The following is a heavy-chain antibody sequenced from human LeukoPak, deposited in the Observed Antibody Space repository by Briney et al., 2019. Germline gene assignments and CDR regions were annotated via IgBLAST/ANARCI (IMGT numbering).Heavy chain of an antibody. CDR1: GYTFTSYD. CDR3: ARCRSCSSTSCYAGRYYYYMDV. V-gene: IGHV1-8*03. J-gene: IGHJ6*03. D-gene: IGHD2-2*01. CDR2: MNPNSGNT. Sequence: GASVKVSCKASGYTFTSYDINWVRQATGQGLEWMGWMNPNSGNTGYAQKFQGRVTITRNTSINTAYMELSSLRSEDTAVYYCARCRSCSSTSCYAGRYYYYMDVRGKGTTVTVSS.